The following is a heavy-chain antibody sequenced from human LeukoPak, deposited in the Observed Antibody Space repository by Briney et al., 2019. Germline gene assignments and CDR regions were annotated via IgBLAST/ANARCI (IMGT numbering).Heavy chain of an antibody. CDR3: ARDRSFIAAAGIDY. CDR2: ISYDGTK. J-gene: IGHJ4*02. CDR1: GFTFSSYA. Sequence: PGRSLRLSCAASGFTFSSYAMHWVRQAPGKGLEWVAFISYDGTKYYADSVKGRFTISRDNSKNTLYLQMNSLRAEDTAVYHCARDRSFIAAAGIDYWGQGTLVTVSS. V-gene: IGHV3-30*04. D-gene: IGHD6-13*01.